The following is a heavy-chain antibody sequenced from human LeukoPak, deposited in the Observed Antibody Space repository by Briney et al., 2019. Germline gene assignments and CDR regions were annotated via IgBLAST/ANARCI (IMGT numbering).Heavy chain of an antibody. CDR1: GFTFSSYA. V-gene: IGHV3-23*01. CDR3: ANMYYDILNGYGPFDY. D-gene: IGHD3-9*01. Sequence: GGSLRLSCAASGFTFSSYAMSWVRQAPGKGLEWVSVTRGSGGSTYYADSVKGRFTISRDNSKNTLYLQMNSLRAEDTAVYYCANMYYDILNGYGPFDYWGQGTLVTVSS. CDR2: TRGSGGST. J-gene: IGHJ4*02.